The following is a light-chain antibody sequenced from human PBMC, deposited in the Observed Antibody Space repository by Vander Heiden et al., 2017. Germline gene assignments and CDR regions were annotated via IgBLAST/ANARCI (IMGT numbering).Light chain of an antibody. V-gene: IGKV4-1*01. Sequence: DIVMTQSPDPLAVSLGERATINCKSSQSVLYSSNNKNYLAWYQQKPGQPPKLLIYLASTRESGVPDRFSGSGSGTDFTLTISSLQAEDVAVYYCQQYYSTPPTFGPGTKVDIK. CDR3: QQYYSTPPT. CDR2: LAS. J-gene: IGKJ3*01. CDR1: QSVLYSSNNKNY.